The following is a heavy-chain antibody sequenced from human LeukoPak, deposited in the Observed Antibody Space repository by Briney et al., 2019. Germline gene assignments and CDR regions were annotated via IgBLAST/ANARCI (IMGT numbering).Heavy chain of an antibody. Sequence: GRSLRLSCAASGFAFSTYGMHWVRQAPGKGLEWVAVISYDESNKYYADSVKGRFTISRDNSKNTLFLQMNSLRAEGTAVYFCAKGRVNYGSGSYPNDYWGQGTLVTVSS. CDR3: AKGRVNYGSGSYPNDY. D-gene: IGHD3-10*01. V-gene: IGHV3-30*18. CDR2: ISYDESNK. J-gene: IGHJ4*02. CDR1: GFAFSTYG.